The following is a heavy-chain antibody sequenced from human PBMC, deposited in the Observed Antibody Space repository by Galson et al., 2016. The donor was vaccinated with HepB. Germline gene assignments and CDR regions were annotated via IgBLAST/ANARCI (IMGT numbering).Heavy chain of an antibody. D-gene: IGHD6-13*01. V-gene: IGHV4-30-2*01. CDR3: ALHSTRFNWCDP. Sequence: TLSLTCTVSGGSISSGGYSWTWIRQPPGKGLEWIGYIYHGGSTYYNTSLKSRVTISVDRSSNQFSLKLNSVTAADTAVYFCALHSTRFNWCDPWGQATLLTVSA. CDR2: IYHGGST. CDR1: GGSISSGGYS. J-gene: IGHJ5*02.